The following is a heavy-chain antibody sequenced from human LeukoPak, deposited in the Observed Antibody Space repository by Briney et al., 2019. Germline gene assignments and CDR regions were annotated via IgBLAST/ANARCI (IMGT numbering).Heavy chain of an antibody. CDR3: ARGSGRFLEWLAPRYYYGMDV. J-gene: IGHJ6*02. D-gene: IGHD3-3*01. V-gene: IGHV4-59*12. CDR1: GGSISSYY. Sequence: PSETLSLTCTVSGGSISSYYWSWIRQPPGKGLEWIGYIYYSGSTNYNPSLKSRVTISVDTSKNQFSLKLSSVTAADTAVYYCARGSGRFLEWLAPRYYYGMDVWGQGTTVTVSS. CDR2: IYYSGST.